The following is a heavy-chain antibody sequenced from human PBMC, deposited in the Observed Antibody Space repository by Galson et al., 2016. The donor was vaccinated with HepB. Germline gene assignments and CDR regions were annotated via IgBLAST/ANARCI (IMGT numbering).Heavy chain of an antibody. D-gene: IGHD1-26*01. V-gene: IGHV4-31*02. CDR2: IYNSGRT. J-gene: IGHJ5*02. Sequence: GLEWIGYIYNSGRTYYNPSLKRRVTISVDTSKNQFSLKLNSVTAADTAVYYCARDIRRGGTSRHSCFDPWGQGTLVTVSS. CDR3: ARDIRRGGTSRHSCFDP.